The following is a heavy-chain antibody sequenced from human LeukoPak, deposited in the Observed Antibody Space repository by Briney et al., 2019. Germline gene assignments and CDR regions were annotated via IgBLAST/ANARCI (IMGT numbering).Heavy chain of an antibody. Sequence: PGGSLRLSCAASGFSLDDYTMHWVRQAPGQGLEWVSSISWDGRNMAYAASVKGRFTTSRDNAQNSLYLQMYSLKIEDTAFYYCIKDMGFDLLKDAFDVWGQGMLVTVSS. CDR3: IKDMGFDLLKDAFDV. V-gene: IGHV3-9*01. CDR1: GFSLDDYT. J-gene: IGHJ3*01. D-gene: IGHD1-26*01. CDR2: ISWDGRNM.